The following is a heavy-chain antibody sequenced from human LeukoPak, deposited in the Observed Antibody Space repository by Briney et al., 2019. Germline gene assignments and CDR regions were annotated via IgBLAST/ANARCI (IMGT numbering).Heavy chain of an antibody. CDR1: GYTFTDYA. V-gene: IGHV7-4-1*02. CDR3: ARTYLDTTMERTYNWFDP. Sequence: GASVKVSCKASGYTFTDYAMNWVRQAPGQGLEWMGWITTNTGNPTYAQGFTGRFVFSLDTSVSTAYLQISSLKAADTAVYYCARTYLDTTMERTYNWFDPWGQGTLVTVSS. J-gene: IGHJ5*02. CDR2: ITTNTGNP. D-gene: IGHD5-18*01.